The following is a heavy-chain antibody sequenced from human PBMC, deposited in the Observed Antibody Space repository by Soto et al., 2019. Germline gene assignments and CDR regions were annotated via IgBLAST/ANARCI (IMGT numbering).Heavy chain of an antibody. CDR3: ATDRITGDFWTHPGEYYYGMDV. J-gene: IGHJ6*02. CDR1: GFTFSSYG. V-gene: IGHV3-33*01. Sequence: PGGSLRLSCAASGFTFSSYGMHWVRQAPGKGLEWVAVIWYDGSNKYYADSVKGRFTISRDNSKNTLYLQMNSLRAEDTAVYYCATDRITGDFWTHPGEYYYGMDVWGQGTTVTVSS. CDR2: IWYDGSNK. D-gene: IGHD3-3*01.